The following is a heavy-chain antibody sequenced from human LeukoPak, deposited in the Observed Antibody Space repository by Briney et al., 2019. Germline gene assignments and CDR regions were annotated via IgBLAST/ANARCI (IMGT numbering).Heavy chain of an antibody. CDR3: AREGIQGGMDV. J-gene: IGHJ6*02. D-gene: IGHD1-14*01. CDR1: GGSISSYY. V-gene: IGHV4-59*12. CDR2: IYYSGST. Sequence: SETLSLTCTVSGGSISSYYWSWIRQPPGKGLEWIGYIYYSGSTNYNPSLKSRVTISVDTSKNRFSLKLSSVTAADTAVYYCAREGIQGGMDVWGQGTTVTVS.